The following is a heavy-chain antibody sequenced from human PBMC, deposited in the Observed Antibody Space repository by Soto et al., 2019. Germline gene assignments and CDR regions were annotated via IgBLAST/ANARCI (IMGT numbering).Heavy chain of an antibody. Sequence: PSETLSLTCTVSGDSISSDGFHWSWIRQHPGQGLEWIGYIYYSGSTYYNPSLKSRVAISRDTSKNQFSLKMSPVTAADTAVYYCARSSTIYGGENWFDPWGQGTLVTVSS. J-gene: IGHJ5*02. CDR1: GDSISSDGFH. CDR2: IYYSGST. V-gene: IGHV4-31*03. CDR3: ARSSTIYGGENWFDP. D-gene: IGHD3-3*01.